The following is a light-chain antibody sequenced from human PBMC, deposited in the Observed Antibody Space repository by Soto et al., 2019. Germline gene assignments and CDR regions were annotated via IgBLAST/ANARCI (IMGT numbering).Light chain of an antibody. J-gene: IGKJ1*01. CDR1: QSVSSSF. CDR2: GAS. CDR3: QQYDSSPWT. V-gene: IGKV3-20*01. Sequence: EIVLTQSPGTLSLSPGERATLSCRASQSVSSSFLAWYQQKPGQAPRLLIYGASTRATGIPDRFSGSGSGTDFTLTMRRLEPEDVAVYYCQQYDSSPWTFGQGTKVEI.